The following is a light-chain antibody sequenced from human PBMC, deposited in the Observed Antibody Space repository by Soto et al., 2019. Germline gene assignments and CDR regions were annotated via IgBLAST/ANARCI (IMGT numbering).Light chain of an antibody. CDR1: SSDVGGYDY. J-gene: IGLJ1*01. V-gene: IGLV2-11*01. CDR3: YSYAGSSYV. Sequence: QSALTQPRSVSGSPGQSVTISCTGTSSDVGGYDYVSWYQQHPDKAPKLMIYDVSKRPSGVPDRFSGSKSGNTASLTISGLQAEDEADYYCYSYAGSSYVFGTGTKSP. CDR2: DVS.